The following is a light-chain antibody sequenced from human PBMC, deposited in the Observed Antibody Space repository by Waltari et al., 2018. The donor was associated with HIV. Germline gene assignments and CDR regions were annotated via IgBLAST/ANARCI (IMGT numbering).Light chain of an antibody. V-gene: IGLV2-14*01. J-gene: IGLJ3*02. Sequence: QSALTQPASVSGSPGQSINISCSGTTSDSSLYDLVSWYQQRPHKAPPLLMFGVSTPPSGISDRFSCSKSGNTASLTISGLQAEDEADYYCSSYTTSQNLVFGGGTKLTVL. CDR3: SSYTTSQNLV. CDR1: TSDSSLYDL. CDR2: GVS.